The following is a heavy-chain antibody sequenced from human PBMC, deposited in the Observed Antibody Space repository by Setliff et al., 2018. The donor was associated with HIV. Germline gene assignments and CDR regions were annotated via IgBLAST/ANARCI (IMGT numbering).Heavy chain of an antibody. CDR1: GYTFTSYG. D-gene: IGHD6-6*01. J-gene: IGHJ3*02. Sequence: ASVKVSCKASGYTFTSYGISWVRQAPGQGLEWMGWISAYNGNTNYAQKLQGGVTMTTDTSTSTAYMELRSLRSDDTAVYYCAKGALAIAARPVDALDIWGQGTMVTVSS. CDR2: ISAYNGNT. V-gene: IGHV1-18*01. CDR3: AKGALAIAARPVDALDI.